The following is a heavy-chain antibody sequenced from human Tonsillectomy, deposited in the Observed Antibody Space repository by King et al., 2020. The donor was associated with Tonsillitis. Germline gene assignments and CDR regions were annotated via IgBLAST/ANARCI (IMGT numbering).Heavy chain of an antibody. V-gene: IGHV1-69*01. D-gene: IGHD5-24*01. CDR2: IIPMFSTT. CDR1: GGTFSSYG. Sequence: QLVQSGADVKKPGSSVKVSCKASGGTFSSYGISWVRQAPGQGLEWMGGIIPMFSTTNYAQKFQGRVTITADEFTSTAYMELSGLRSEDTAVYYCATERATIMGATWGQGTLVTVSS. J-gene: IGHJ5*02. CDR3: ATERATIMGAT.